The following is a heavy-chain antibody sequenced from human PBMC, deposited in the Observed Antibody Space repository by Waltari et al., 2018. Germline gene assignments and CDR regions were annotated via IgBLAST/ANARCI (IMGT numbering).Heavy chain of an antibody. J-gene: IGHJ1*01. CDR1: GFTFSSYG. V-gene: IGHV3-7*01. D-gene: IGHD3-16*01. CDR3: ARHAWGYFQY. Sequence: EVQLVESGGGLVQPGRSLRLSCAASGFTFSSYGMHWVRQAPGKGLEWLANINQGGGEKDYVDSLKGRFTISRDNAKNSLYLQMTSLRAEDTAVYYCARHAWGYFQYWGQGTLVTVSS. CDR2: INQGGGEK.